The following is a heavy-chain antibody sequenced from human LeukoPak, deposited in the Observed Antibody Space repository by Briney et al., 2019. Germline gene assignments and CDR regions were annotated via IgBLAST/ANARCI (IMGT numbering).Heavy chain of an antibody. V-gene: IGHV4-59*13. D-gene: IGHD3-16*02. CDR3: ARVPAGGLQGELSYFDY. CDR1: GGSITNNY. Sequence: PSETLSLTCTVSGGSITNNYWAWIRQPPGKGLEWIGYTHDSGNSNYNPSLRSRVTISIDTSKNQFSLKLTSVTAADTAVYYCARVPAGGLQGELSYFDYWGQGTLVTVSS. J-gene: IGHJ4*02. CDR2: THDSGNS.